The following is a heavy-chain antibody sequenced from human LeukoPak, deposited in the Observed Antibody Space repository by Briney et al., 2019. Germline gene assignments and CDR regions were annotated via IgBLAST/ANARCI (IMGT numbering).Heavy chain of an antibody. CDR2: MNPNSGNT. Sequence: ASVKVSCKASGYTLTSYDINWVRQATGQGLEWMGWMNPNSGNTGYAQKFQGRVTMTRNTSISTAYMELSSLRSEDTAVYYCARGGKIVVVAATRYNWFDPWGQGTLVTVSS. J-gene: IGHJ5*02. CDR3: ARGGKIVVVAATRYNWFDP. D-gene: IGHD2-15*01. CDR1: GYTLTSYD. V-gene: IGHV1-8*01.